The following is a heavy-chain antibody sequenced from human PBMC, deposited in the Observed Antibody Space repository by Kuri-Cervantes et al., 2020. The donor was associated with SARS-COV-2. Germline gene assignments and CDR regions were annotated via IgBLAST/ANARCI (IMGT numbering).Heavy chain of an antibody. CDR2: INPSGGST. V-gene: IGHV1-46*01. D-gene: IGHD3-3*01. CDR3: ARVGKAIFGVVIISRYYYYMDV. Sequence: GSVKVSCKASGYTFTSYYMHWVRQAPGQGLEWMGIINPSGGSTSYAQKFQGRVTMTRDTSTSTAYMELRSLRSDDTAVYYCARVGKAIFGVVIISRYYYYMDVWGKGTTVTVSS. CDR1: GYTFTSYY. J-gene: IGHJ6*03.